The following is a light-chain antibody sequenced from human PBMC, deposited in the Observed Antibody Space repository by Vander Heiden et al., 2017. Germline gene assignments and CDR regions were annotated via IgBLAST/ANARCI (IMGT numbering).Light chain of an antibody. V-gene: IGLV3-1*01. CDR3: QAWDSSTHVV. CDR1: KWGDKY. CDR2: QDS. Sequence: SYALTPPPSASVSPGQTASTTCSGDKWGDKYACWYQQQPGQSPVLVIYQDSKRPSGIPERFSGSNSGNTATLTISGTQAMDEADYYCQAWDSSTHVVFGGGTKLTVL. J-gene: IGLJ2*01.